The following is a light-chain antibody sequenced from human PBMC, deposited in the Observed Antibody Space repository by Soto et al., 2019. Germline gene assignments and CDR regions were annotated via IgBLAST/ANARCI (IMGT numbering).Light chain of an antibody. CDR2: KAS. Sequence: IQMTQSPSSLSASLGDRVTITCQATQDIRKYLNWYQQKPGKAPKLLIYKASSLESGVPSRFSGSGSGTEFTLTISSLQPDDFATYYCQQYNSYPWTFGQGTKVDIK. CDR3: QQYNSYPWT. CDR1: QDIRKY. J-gene: IGKJ1*01. V-gene: IGKV1-5*03.